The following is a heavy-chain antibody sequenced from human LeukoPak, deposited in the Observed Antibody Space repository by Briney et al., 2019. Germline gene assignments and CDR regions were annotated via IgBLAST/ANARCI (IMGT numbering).Heavy chain of an antibody. D-gene: IGHD3-10*01. V-gene: IGHV4-34*01. Sequence: PSETLSLTCAVYGGSFSGYYWSWIRQPPGKGLEWIGEINHSGSTNRNPSLKSRVTISVDTSKNQFSLKLSSVTAADTAVYYCARHSENYYGSGSYWDYWGQGTLVTVSS. J-gene: IGHJ4*02. CDR1: GGSFSGYY. CDR3: ARHSENYYGSGSYWDY. CDR2: INHSGST.